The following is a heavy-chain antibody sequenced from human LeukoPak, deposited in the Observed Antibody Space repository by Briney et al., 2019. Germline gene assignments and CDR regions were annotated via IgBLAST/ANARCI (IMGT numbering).Heavy chain of an antibody. V-gene: IGHV3-7*01. Sequence: GGPLRLSCAASGFLLCLFWAIWVRQAPGKAREGVVSMKPDRSEKYYMESVKGRFTISRDNAEDLVYLQMIDLRAEDTAVYYCARPYCSGGSCYSPPDYWGQGTLVTVSS. CDR3: ARPYCSGGSCYSPPDY. J-gene: IGHJ4*02. D-gene: IGHD2-15*01. CDR2: MKPDRSEK. CDR1: GFLLCLFW.